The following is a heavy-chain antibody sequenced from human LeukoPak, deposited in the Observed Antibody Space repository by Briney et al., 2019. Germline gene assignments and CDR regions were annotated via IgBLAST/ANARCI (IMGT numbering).Heavy chain of an antibody. CDR2: ISWNSGSI. Sequence: SLRLSCAASGFTFDDYAMHWVRQAPGKGLEWVSGISWNSGSIGYADSVKGRFTIPRDNAKNSLYLQMNSLRAEDTALYYCAKDPTAAGPVYFDYWGQGTLVTVSS. CDR3: AKDPTAAGPVYFDY. D-gene: IGHD6-13*01. J-gene: IGHJ4*02. V-gene: IGHV3-9*01. CDR1: GFTFDDYA.